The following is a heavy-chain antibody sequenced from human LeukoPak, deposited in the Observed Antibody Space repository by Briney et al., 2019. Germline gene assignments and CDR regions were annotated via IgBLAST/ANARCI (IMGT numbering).Heavy chain of an antibody. D-gene: IGHD5-12*01. Sequence: GGSLKLSCAAAGITFSGSAMHWVRQASGKGLEWVGRIRSKANSYATAYAASVKGRFTISRDDSKNTAYLQMNSLKTEDTAVYYCTPTGYSDYDLSHPFDYWGQGTPVTVSS. CDR1: GITFSGSA. CDR3: TPTGYSDYDLSHPFDY. J-gene: IGHJ4*02. CDR2: IRSKANSYAT. V-gene: IGHV3-73*01.